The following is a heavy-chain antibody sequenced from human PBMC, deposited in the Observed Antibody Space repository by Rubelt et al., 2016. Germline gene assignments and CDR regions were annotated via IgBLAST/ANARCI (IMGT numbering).Heavy chain of an antibody. Sequence: GMHWVRQAPGKGLEWVAVIWYDGSNKYYADSVKGRFTISRDNSKNTLYLQMNSLRAEDTAVYYCARDGPATAMGRYYYYYGMDVWGQGTTVTVSS. CDR1: G. CDR3: ARDGPATAMGRYYYYYGMDV. V-gene: IGHV3-33*01. CDR2: IWYDGSNK. J-gene: IGHJ6*02. D-gene: IGHD5-18*01.